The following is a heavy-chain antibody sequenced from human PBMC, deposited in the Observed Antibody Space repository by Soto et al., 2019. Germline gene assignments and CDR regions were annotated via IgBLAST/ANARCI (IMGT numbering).Heavy chain of an antibody. D-gene: IGHD1-26*01. CDR2: IDKAGSSV. J-gene: IGHJ6*02. Sequence: EVQLVESGGGLVQPGGSLRLSCAASGFTFSSYWMHWVRQAPGKGLVWVSRIDKAGSSVRYADSVKGRFTISRDNAKNTLYLQMNSLRAEDTAVYYCTRVGGSVSGMDVWGQGTTVTVSS. CDR1: GFTFSSYW. V-gene: IGHV3-74*01. CDR3: TRVGGSVSGMDV.